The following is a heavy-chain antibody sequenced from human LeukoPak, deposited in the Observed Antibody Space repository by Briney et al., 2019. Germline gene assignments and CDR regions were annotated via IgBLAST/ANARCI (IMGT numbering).Heavy chain of an antibody. CDR3: AKDGSMPWGYYMDV. Sequence: ASETLSLTCTVSGGSISSSSYYWGWIRQPPGKGLEWIGSIYYSGSTYYNPSLKSRVTISVDTSKNQFSLKLSSVTAADTAVYYCAKDGSMPWGYYMDVWGKGTTVTISS. V-gene: IGHV4-39*02. J-gene: IGHJ6*03. CDR1: GGSISSSSYY. CDR2: IYYSGST. D-gene: IGHD2/OR15-2a*01.